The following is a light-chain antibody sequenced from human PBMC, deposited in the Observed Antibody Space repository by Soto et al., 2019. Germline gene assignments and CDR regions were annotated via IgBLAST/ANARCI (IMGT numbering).Light chain of an antibody. CDR2: DVT. Sequence: QSALTQPASVSGSPGQSITISCTGTSSDLGDYDYVSWYQHLPGKAPKLLIFDVTHRPSGVSDRFSGSKSGNTASLTISGVRPEDEADYYCCSYTDIALDVVFGGGTKLTAL. CDR1: SSDLGDYDY. V-gene: IGLV2-14*01. CDR3: CSYTDIALDVV. J-gene: IGLJ2*01.